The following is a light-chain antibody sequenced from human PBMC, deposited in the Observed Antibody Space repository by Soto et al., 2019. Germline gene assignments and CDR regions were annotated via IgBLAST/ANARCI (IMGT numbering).Light chain of an antibody. J-gene: IGLJ1*01. CDR2: EVN. Sequence: QSVLTQPASVPGSPGQSITISCTGTSSDVASSNYVSWYQQQPGQAPKLMIYEVNNRPSGVSDRFSGSKSGNTASLTISGLQAEDEADYYCSAHTTTTTVYVFGTGTKVTVL. CDR3: SAHTTTTTVYV. CDR1: SSDVASSNY. V-gene: IGLV2-14*01.